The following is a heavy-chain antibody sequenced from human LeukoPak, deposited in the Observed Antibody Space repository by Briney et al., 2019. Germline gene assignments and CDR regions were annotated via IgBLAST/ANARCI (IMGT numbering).Heavy chain of an antibody. D-gene: IGHD3-16*01. CDR2: VWYDGRNK. V-gene: IGHV3-33*01. Sequence: GGSLRLSCAASGFTFSSYGMHWVRQAPGKGLEWVAVVWYDGRNKNYAESVKGRFTISRDNSKNTLYLQMNSLRAEDTAVYYCATLWALSAFDIWGQGTKVTFSS. J-gene: IGHJ3*02. CDR3: ATLWALSAFDI. CDR1: GFTFSSYG.